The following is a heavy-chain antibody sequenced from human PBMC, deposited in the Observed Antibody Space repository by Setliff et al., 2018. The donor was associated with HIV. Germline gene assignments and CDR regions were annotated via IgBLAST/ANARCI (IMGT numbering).Heavy chain of an antibody. CDR2: IYHSGST. CDR3: ARAGSSWYNWFDP. CDR1: GYSISSDYY. D-gene: IGHD6-13*01. J-gene: IGHJ5*02. V-gene: IGHV4-38-2*02. Sequence: PSETLSLTCTVSGYSISSDYYWGWIRQPPGKGLEWIGNIYHSGSTYYSPSLKGRVTISVDTSKNQFSLKLSSVTAADTAVYYCARAGSSWYNWFDPWGQGTLVTVSS.